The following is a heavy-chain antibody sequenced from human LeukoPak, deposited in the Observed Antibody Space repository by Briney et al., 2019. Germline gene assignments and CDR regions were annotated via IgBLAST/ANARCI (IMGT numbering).Heavy chain of an antibody. Sequence: SETLSLTCAVYGGSFSGYYWSWIRQPPGKGLEWIGEINHSGSANYNPSLKSRVTISVGTSKNQFSLKLSSVTAADTAVYYCARGGDCFDYWGQGTLVTVSS. V-gene: IGHV4-34*01. CDR2: INHSGSA. CDR1: GGSFSGYY. D-gene: IGHD2-21*01. J-gene: IGHJ4*02. CDR3: ARGGDCFDY.